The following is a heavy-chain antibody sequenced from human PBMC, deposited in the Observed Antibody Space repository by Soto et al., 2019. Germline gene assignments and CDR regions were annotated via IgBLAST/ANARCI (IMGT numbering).Heavy chain of an antibody. D-gene: IGHD2-21*02. J-gene: IGHJ4*02. CDR2: IYWDDDK. Sequence: GLDLEWLALIYWDDDKRYSPSLKSRLTITKDTSKNQVVLTMTNMDPVDTATYYCAHRHIVVVTATEDYFDYWGQGTLVTVSS. V-gene: IGHV2-5*02. CDR3: AHRHIVVVTATEDYFDY.